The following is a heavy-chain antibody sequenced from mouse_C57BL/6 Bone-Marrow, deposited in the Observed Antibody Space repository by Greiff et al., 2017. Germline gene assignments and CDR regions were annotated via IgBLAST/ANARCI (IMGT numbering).Heavy chain of an antibody. Sequence: EVKLQESGGGLVKPGGSLTLSCAASGFTFSDYGMHWVRQAPEQGLEWVAYSSSGSSTIYYADTVKGRFTISRDNAKNTLFLQMTSLRAEDTAMYYCARAYGKYSWFAYWGQGTRVTVSA. CDR3: ARAYGKYSWFAY. V-gene: IGHV5-17*01. CDR1: GFTFSDYG. CDR2: SSSGSSTI. J-gene: IGHJ3*01. D-gene: IGHD2-1*01.